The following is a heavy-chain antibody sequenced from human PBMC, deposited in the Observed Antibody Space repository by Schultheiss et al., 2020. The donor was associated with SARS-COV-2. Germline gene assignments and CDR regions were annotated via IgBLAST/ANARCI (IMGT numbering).Heavy chain of an antibody. CDR1: GFTFSSYW. D-gene: IGHD5-18*01. J-gene: IGHJ4*02. V-gene: IGHV3-74*01. CDR3: VRDRGTAILPGDY. Sequence: SCAASGFTFSSYWMHWVRQAPGKGLLWVSRINSDGSSTRYADSVKGRFAISRDNAKNTLYLQMNSLRAEDTAVYYCVRDRGTAILPGDYWGQGTLVTVSS. CDR2: INSDGSST.